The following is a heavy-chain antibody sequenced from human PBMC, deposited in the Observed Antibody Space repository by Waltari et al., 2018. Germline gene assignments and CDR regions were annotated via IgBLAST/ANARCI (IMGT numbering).Heavy chain of an antibody. Sequence: QVQLVQSGAEVKKPGSSVKVSCKASGGTFSSYAISWVRQAPGQGLEWMGGTIPIGGTANYAQKFQSRVTITADESTSTAYMELSSLRSEDTAVYYCATMTTVTPTGYYYGMDVWGQGTTVTVSS. V-gene: IGHV1-69*12. CDR2: TIPIGGTA. D-gene: IGHD4-17*01. CDR3: ATMTTVTPTGYYYGMDV. J-gene: IGHJ6*02. CDR1: GGTFSSYA.